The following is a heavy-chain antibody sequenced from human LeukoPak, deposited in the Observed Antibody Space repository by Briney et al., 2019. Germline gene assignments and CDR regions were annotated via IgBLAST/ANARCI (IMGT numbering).Heavy chain of an antibody. Sequence: PGGSLRLSCAASGFTFSSYGMYWVRQAPGKGLEWVAFIRYDGSNKYYADSVKGRFTISRDNSKNTLYLQMNSLRAEDTAVYYCARVGATGGGYWGQGTLVTVSS. CDR1: GFTFSSYG. CDR3: ARVGATGGGY. D-gene: IGHD1-26*01. J-gene: IGHJ4*02. V-gene: IGHV3-30*02. CDR2: IRYDGSNK.